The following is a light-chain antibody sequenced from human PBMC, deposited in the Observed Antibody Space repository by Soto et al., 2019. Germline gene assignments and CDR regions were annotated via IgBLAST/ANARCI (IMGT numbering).Light chain of an antibody. V-gene: IGKV3-11*01. CDR1: QSVSSY. J-gene: IGKJ4*01. CDR3: EQRSDWPLT. CDR2: DAS. Sequence: EIVLTQSPATLSLSPGERATLSCRASQSVSSYLAWYQQKPGQAPRLLIYDASNRATGIPARFSGSGSGTYFTLTISSLEPEDFAFYYCEQRSDWPLTFGGGTKVEIK.